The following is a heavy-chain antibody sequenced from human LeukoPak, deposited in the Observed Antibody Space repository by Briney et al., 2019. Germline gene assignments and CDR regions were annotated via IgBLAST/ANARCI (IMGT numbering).Heavy chain of an antibody. CDR3: ASASSHRTAAGGDY. D-gene: IGHD6-13*01. CDR1: GFTFSTYW. V-gene: IGHV3-74*01. Sequence: GGSLRLSCAASGFTFSTYWMHWVRQAPGKGLVWVSRINGDGGSRNYADSVKGRFTISRDNPKNTLYLQMSSLRVEDTAVYYCASASSHRTAAGGDYWGQGTLVTVST. J-gene: IGHJ4*02. CDR2: INGDGGSR.